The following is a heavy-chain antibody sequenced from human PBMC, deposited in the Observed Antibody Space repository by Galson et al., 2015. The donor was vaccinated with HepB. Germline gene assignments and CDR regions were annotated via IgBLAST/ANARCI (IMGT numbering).Heavy chain of an antibody. CDR3: ARDREAYCGGDCKGPFDY. D-gene: IGHD2-21*02. CDR2: INPSGGST. CDR1: GYTFTSYY. V-gene: IGHV1-46*03. J-gene: IGHJ4*02. Sequence: SVKVSCKASGYTFTSYYMHWVRQAPGQGLEWMGIINPSGGSTSYAQKFQGRVTMTRDTSTSTVYMELSSPRSEDTAVYYCARDREAYCGGDCKGPFDYWGQGTLVTVSS.